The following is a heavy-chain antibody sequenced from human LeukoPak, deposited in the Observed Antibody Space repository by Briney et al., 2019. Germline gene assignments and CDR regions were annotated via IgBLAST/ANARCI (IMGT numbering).Heavy chain of an antibody. Sequence: PGGSLRLSCAASGFTFSSYAMSWVRQAPGKGLDWVSAIGGSGGYTYYADSVKGRFTISRDNSKNTLYLQMNSLRAEDTAVYYCAPLAVTTKDFDYWGQGTLVTVSS. CDR3: APLAVTTKDFDY. V-gene: IGHV3-23*01. CDR1: GFTFSSYA. CDR2: IGGSGGYT. D-gene: IGHD4-11*01. J-gene: IGHJ4*02.